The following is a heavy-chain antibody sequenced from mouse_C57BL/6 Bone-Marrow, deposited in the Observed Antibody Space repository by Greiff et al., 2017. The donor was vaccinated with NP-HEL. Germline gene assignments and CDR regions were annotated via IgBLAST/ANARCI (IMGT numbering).Heavy chain of an antibody. D-gene: IGHD4-1*01. V-gene: IGHV1-81*01. J-gene: IGHJ2*01. CDR2: IYPRSGNT. CDR1: GYTFTSYG. CDR3: ARISGRRDY. Sequence: QVHVKQSGAELARPGASVKLSCKASGYTFTSYGISWVKQRTGQGLEWIGEIYPRSGNTYYNEKFKGKATLTADKSSSTAYMELRSLTSEDSAVYFCARISGRRDYWGQGTTLTVSS.